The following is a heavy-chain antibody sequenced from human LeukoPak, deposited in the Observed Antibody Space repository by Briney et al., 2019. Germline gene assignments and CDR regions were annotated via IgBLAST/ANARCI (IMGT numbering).Heavy chain of an antibody. Sequence: GGSLRLSCAASGFTFSSYAMHLVRQAPGKGLELVAVISYDGNNKYYADSVKGRFTISRDNSKNTLYLQMNSLRAEDTDVYYCARESGGDSYYFDYWGQGTLVTVSS. CDR1: GFTFSSYA. J-gene: IGHJ4*02. D-gene: IGHD2-21*02. V-gene: IGHV3-30*04. CDR3: ARESGGDSYYFDY. CDR2: ISYDGNNK.